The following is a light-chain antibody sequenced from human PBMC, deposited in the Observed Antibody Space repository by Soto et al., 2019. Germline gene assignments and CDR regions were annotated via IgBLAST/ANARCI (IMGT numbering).Light chain of an antibody. Sequence: QSVLTQPASVSGSPGQSITISCTGTSSDVGGYNYVSWYQQHPGKAPKLMLYDVGSRPSGASNRFSGSKSGNAASLTISGLQAEDEADYYCCSYTSSTTWVFGGGTKVTVL. J-gene: IGLJ3*02. CDR3: CSYTSSTTWV. CDR2: DVG. V-gene: IGLV2-14*03. CDR1: SSDVGGYNY.